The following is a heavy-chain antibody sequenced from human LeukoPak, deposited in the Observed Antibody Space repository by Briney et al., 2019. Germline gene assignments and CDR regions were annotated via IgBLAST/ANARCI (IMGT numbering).Heavy chain of an antibody. V-gene: IGHV4-61*02. J-gene: IGHJ4*02. CDR2: ISTSGGI. CDR3: ASTTNYFDTSARDY. CDR1: GGSISSGSDY. D-gene: IGHD3-22*01. Sequence: SETLSLTCTVSGGSISSGSDYWNWFRQPAGKGLEWIGRISTSGGINYNPSLMSRVTISVDTSKSQFSLNLSSVTAADTAVYYCASTTNYFDTSARDYWGQGTLVTVSS.